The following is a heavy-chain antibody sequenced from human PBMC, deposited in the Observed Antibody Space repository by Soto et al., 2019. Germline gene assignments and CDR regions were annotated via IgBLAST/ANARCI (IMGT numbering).Heavy chain of an antibody. D-gene: IGHD3-10*01. CDR3: ARVGYGSGSYHFDY. V-gene: IGHV3-74*01. CDR1: GFTFSSCW. Sequence: EVQLVESGGGLVQPGGSLRLSYAASGFTFSSCWMHWVRQAPGKGLVWVSRINSDGSTTSYTDSVKGRFTISRDNAKNTLYLQMNSLRAEDTAVYYCARVGYGSGSYHFDYWGQGTLVTVSS. CDR2: INSDGSTT. J-gene: IGHJ4*02.